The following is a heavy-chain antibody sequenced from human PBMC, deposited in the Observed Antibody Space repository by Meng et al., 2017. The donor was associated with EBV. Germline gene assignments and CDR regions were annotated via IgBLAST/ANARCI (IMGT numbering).Heavy chain of an antibody. D-gene: IGHD3-10*01. Sequence: QVHLVQSGPEGVKPGDTVTVPCKSSGGPFRSDAISWVRQAPGQGLEWMGGLIPMSDAPHYAQKFQGRVTITADESTSTHYMDLSGLRSEDTAVYYCASESGRGFTPDYWGQGTLVTVSS. V-gene: IGHV1-69*01. CDR2: LIPMSDAP. J-gene: IGHJ4*02. CDR1: GGPFRSDA. CDR3: ASESGRGFTPDY.